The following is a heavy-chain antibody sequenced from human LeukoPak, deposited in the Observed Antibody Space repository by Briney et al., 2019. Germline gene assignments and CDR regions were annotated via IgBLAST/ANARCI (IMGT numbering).Heavy chain of an antibody. CDR1: GFTFSSYG. CDR3: AREDGYCSGGNCYSYFDS. CDR2: IWYGGSNK. D-gene: IGHD2-15*01. Sequence: GGSLRLSCAASGFTFSSYGMHWVRQAPGKGLEWVAVIWYGGSNKYYADSVKGRFTISRDNSKNTLYLQMNSLRAEDTAVYFCAREDGYCSGGNCYSYFDSWGQGTLVTVSS. J-gene: IGHJ4*02. V-gene: IGHV3-33*01.